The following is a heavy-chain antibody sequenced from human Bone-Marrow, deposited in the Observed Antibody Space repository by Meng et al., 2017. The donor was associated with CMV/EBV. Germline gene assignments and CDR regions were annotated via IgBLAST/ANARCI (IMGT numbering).Heavy chain of an antibody. D-gene: IGHD2-2*01. CDR2: ISYDGSNK. Sequence: SLKISCAASGFTFSSYAMHWVRQAPGKGLEWVAVISYDGSNKYYADSVKGRFTISRDNSKNTLYLQMNSLRAEDTAVYYCARGRGVVPAALDYWGQGTLVTVSS. J-gene: IGHJ4*02. CDR1: GFTFSSYA. CDR3: ARGRGVVPAALDY. V-gene: IGHV3-30-3*01.